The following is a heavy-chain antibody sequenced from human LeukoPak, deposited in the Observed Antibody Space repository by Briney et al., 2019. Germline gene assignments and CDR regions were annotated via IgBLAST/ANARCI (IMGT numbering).Heavy chain of an antibody. CDR2: ISGGGDIT. D-gene: IGHD3-22*01. V-gene: IGHV3-23*01. CDR1: GFNFANHA. J-gene: IGHJ4*02. CDR3: AKDRERAYYYDSSGCDY. Sequence: GGSLRLSCAASGFNFANHALSWVRQTPGKGLEWVSAISGGGDITYYADSVRGRFTISRDNSKDTLFLQMHSLRPGDTAVYYCAKDRERAYYYDSSGCDYWGQGTLVTVSS.